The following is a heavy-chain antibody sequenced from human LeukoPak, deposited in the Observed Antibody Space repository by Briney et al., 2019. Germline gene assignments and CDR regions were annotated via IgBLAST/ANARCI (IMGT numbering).Heavy chain of an antibody. V-gene: IGHV2-5*01. J-gene: IGHJ4*02. Sequence: SGPTLANPTHTLSLTCTFSGFSLTTRRVGVGWIRQPPGKALEWLAHHFWQEDKRYSPSPKSRPTITKDTSKNQVVLTMTNMDPVNTATYYCAHRIHCSSTSCPPSLFDYWGQGTLVTVSS. D-gene: IGHD2-2*01. CDR2: HFWQEDK. CDR1: GFSLTTRRVG. CDR3: AHRIHCSSTSCPPSLFDY.